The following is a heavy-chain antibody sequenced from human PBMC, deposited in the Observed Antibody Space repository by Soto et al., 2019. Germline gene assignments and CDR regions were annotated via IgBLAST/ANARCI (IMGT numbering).Heavy chain of an antibody. J-gene: IGHJ4*02. D-gene: IGHD2-21*02. CDR1: GFTFSSYA. Sequence: EVQLLESGGGLVQPGVSLRLSCATSGFTFSSYAMSWVRQAPVRWLELVSGISVSGDSRYDADSVKGRFTISRDNSKRTLYMQMTPPRAEDTAVYYCATVFRYGDSEYWGQGVLVTVSS. CDR3: ATVFRYGDSEY. CDR2: ISVSGDSR. V-gene: IGHV3-23*01.